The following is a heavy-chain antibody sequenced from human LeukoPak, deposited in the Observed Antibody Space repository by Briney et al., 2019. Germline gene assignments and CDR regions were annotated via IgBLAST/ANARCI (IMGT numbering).Heavy chain of an antibody. Sequence: ASVKVSCKASGYTFTNYYMHWVRQAPGQGLEWMGVIHPSGGATRYAQKFQGRVTMTRDTSMSTVYIQLSSLRSEDTAVYYCARGQIFETMDVWGQGTTVTVS. CDR2: IHPSGGAT. J-gene: IGHJ6*02. V-gene: IGHV1-46*01. D-gene: IGHD3-3*01. CDR3: ARGQIFETMDV. CDR1: GYTFTNYY.